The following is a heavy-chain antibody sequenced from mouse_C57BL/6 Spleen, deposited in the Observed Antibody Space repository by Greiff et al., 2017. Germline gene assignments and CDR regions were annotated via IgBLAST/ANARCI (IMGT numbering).Heavy chain of an antibody. CDR1: GYTFTTYP. V-gene: IGHV1-47*01. Sequence: VKVVESGAELVKPGASVKMSCKASGYTFTTYPIEWMKQNHGKSLEWIGNFHPYNDDTKYNEKFKGKATLTVEKSSSTVYLELSRLTSDDSAVYYCARSDYYGSSTWFAYWGQGTLVTVSA. J-gene: IGHJ3*01. D-gene: IGHD1-1*01. CDR3: ARSDYYGSSTWFAY. CDR2: FHPYNDDT.